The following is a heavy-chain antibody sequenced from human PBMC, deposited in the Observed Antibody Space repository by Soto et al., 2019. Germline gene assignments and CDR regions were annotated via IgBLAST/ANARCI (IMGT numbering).Heavy chain of an antibody. V-gene: IGHV1-18*01. CDR1: GYSFTNYA. J-gene: IGHJ4*02. Sequence: GASVKVSCKASGYSFTNYAISWVRQAPGQGLEWMGWISVYSGNINYAQKFQGRVTMTTDTSTSTVYMELRSLRSDDTAMYFCARASDVILVPAAKDLDYWGQGTLVTVSS. CDR3: ARASDVILVPAAKDLDY. CDR2: ISVYSGNI. D-gene: IGHD2-2*01.